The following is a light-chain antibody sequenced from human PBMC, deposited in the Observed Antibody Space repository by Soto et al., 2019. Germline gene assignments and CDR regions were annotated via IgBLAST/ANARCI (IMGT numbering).Light chain of an antibody. CDR3: LRDYSNPLT. CDR1: QGVGRD. Sequence: AIQMTQSPASLFASVGDTVIITCRASQGVGRDLGWYQQKPRKAPRLLIYHASTLLSGVPSRFSGSGSGTDFTLTIASLQLEDFATYFCLRDYSNPLTFGGGTKVDIK. CDR2: HAS. J-gene: IGKJ4*01. V-gene: IGKV1-6*01.